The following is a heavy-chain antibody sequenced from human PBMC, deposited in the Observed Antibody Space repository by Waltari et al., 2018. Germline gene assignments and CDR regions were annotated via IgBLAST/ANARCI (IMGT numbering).Heavy chain of an antibody. CDR2: INPNTGGT. V-gene: IGHV1-2*02. J-gene: IGHJ4*02. Sequence: QVQLVQSGAEVKKPGASVNVSCKASGYNFIGYYIHWVQQAPGQGLDWMGWINPNTGGTKYAQKYQGRVTLTRDTSISTAYMELSSLGSDDMAVFYCARQAARNFDYWGQGTLVTVSS. CDR3: ARQAARNFDY. CDR1: GYNFIGYY.